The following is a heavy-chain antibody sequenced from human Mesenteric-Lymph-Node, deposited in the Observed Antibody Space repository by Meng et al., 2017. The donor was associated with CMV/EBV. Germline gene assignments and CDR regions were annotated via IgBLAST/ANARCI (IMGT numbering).Heavy chain of an antibody. Sequence: SETLSLTCTVSGGPISSYYWSWIRQPPGKGLEWIGYIYYSGSTKYNPSLKSRVTISVDTSKNQFSLKLSSVTAADTAVYYCARESTSCTYDYWGQGTLVTVSS. CDR3: ARESTSCTYDY. CDR2: IYYSGST. D-gene: IGHD2-2*01. V-gene: IGHV4-59*12. CDR1: GGPISSYY. J-gene: IGHJ4*02.